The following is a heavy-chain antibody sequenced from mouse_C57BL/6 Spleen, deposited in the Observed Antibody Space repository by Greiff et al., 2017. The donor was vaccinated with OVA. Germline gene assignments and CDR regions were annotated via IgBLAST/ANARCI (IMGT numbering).Heavy chain of an antibody. CDR2: INPSSGYT. Sequence: LVESGAELAKPGASVKLSCKASGYTFTSYWMHWVKQRPGQGLEWIGYINPSSGYTKYNQKFKDKATLTADKSSSTAYMQLSSLTYEDSAVYYCATAQATRRNYFDYWGQGTTLTVSS. CDR1: GYTFTSYW. CDR3: ATAQATRRNYFDY. J-gene: IGHJ2*01. V-gene: IGHV1-7*01. D-gene: IGHD3-2*02.